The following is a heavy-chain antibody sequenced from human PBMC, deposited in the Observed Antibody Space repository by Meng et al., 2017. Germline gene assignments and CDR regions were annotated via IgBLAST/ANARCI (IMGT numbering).Heavy chain of an antibody. V-gene: IGHV7-4-1*02. D-gene: IGHD6-19*01. CDR3: VRAHSSGWYSFFDY. CDR2: INTKTGKP. Sequence: QVQLVQSGSELKEPGASVKVSCKASGYTLSTNVMNWVRQAPGQGLEWMGWINTKTGKPTYAQGFTGRLAFSLDTSASTAFLQINSLKAEDTAVYYCVRAHSSGWYSFFDYWGQGTLVTVSS. CDR1: GYTLSTNV. J-gene: IGHJ4*02.